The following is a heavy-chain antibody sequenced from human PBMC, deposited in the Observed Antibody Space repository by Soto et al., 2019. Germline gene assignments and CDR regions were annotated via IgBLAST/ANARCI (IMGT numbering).Heavy chain of an antibody. CDR1: GGSISSYY. J-gene: IGHJ5*02. D-gene: IGHD3-22*01. Sequence: SETLSLTCTVSGGSISSYYWSWIRQPPGKGLEWIGYIYYSGSTNYNPSLKSRVTISVDTSKNQFSLKLSSVTAADTAVYYCARVRYYDSSGYYTNWFDPWGQGTLVTVSS. CDR3: ARVRYYDSSGYYTNWFDP. V-gene: IGHV4-59*01. CDR2: IYYSGST.